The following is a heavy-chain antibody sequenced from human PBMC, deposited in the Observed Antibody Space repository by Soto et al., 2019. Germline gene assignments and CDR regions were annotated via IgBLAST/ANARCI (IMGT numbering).Heavy chain of an antibody. V-gene: IGHV4-39*01. Sequence: QLQLQESGPGLVKPSETLSLTCTVSGGSISSSSYYWGWIRQPPGKGLEWIGSIYYSGSTYYNPSLKSRVTISVDTSKNQFSLKLSSVTAADTAVYYCARHGGGYSYGPLFDYWGQGTLVTVSS. D-gene: IGHD5-18*01. CDR1: GGSISSSSYY. CDR3: ARHGGGYSYGPLFDY. J-gene: IGHJ4*02. CDR2: IYYSGST.